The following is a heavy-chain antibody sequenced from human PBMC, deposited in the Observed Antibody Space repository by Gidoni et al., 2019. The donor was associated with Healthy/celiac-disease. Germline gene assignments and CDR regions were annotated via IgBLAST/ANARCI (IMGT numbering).Heavy chain of an antibody. Sequence: EVQLVESGGGLVKPGGSLRLSCAASGFTFSNAWMHWVRQAPGKGLEWVGRIKSKTDGGTTDYAAPVKGRFTISRDDSKNTLYLQMNSLKTEDTAVYYCTTKYYYGSGSYSFYGMDVWGQGTTVTVSS. CDR1: GFTFSNAW. D-gene: IGHD3-10*01. CDR2: IKSKTDGGTT. V-gene: IGHV3-15*07. J-gene: IGHJ6*02. CDR3: TTKYYYGSGSYSFYGMDV.